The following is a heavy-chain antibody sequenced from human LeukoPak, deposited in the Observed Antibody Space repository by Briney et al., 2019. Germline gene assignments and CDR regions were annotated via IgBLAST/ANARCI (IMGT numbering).Heavy chain of an antibody. D-gene: IGHD3-10*01. CDR3: ARLLFGELDDY. CDR1: GGTFSSYA. V-gene: IGHV1-2*06. Sequence: ASVKVSCKASGGTFSSYAISWVRQAPGQGLEWMGRINPNSGGTDYAQKFQGRVTMTRDTSISTAYMELSRLRSDDTAVYYCARLLFGELDDYWGQGTLITVSS. CDR2: INPNSGGT. J-gene: IGHJ4*02.